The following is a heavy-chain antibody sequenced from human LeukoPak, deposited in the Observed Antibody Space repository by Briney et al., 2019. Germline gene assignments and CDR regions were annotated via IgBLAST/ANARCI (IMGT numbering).Heavy chain of an antibody. V-gene: IGHV4-59*01. CDR1: GGSISSYY. Sequence: SETLSLTCTVSGGSISSYYWSWLRQPPGRGLEGIGYIYYSGSANYNPSLKSRVTISVDTSKNQFSLKLSSVTAADTAVYYCARKGVAMGYSSRRAFDIWGQGTMVTASS. CDR2: IYYSGSA. CDR3: ARKGVAMGYSSRRAFDI. D-gene: IGHD6-13*01. J-gene: IGHJ3*02.